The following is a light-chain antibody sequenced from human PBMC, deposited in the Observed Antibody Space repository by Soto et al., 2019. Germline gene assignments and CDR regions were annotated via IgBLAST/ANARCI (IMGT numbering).Light chain of an antibody. Sequence: DIQLTQSPSFLSASVGDRVTIACRASQAISSYLAWYQQKPGKAPKLLIYGASTLQSGVPSRFSGSGSGTEFTLTIGSLQPEDFAAYYCQQFNSYPLTFGGGTKVEIK. J-gene: IGKJ4*01. CDR2: GAS. CDR1: QAISSY. V-gene: IGKV1-9*01. CDR3: QQFNSYPLT.